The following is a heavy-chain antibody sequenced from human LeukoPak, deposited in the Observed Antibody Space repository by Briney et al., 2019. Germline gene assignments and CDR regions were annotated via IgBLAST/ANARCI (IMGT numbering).Heavy chain of an antibody. D-gene: IGHD5-18*01. J-gene: IGHJ3*02. CDR3: AKGRGYSYGSDAFDI. CDR1: GFTFSSYA. V-gene: IGHV3-23*01. CDR2: ISGSGGST. Sequence: GGSLRLSCAASGFTFSSYAMSWVRQAPGKGLEWVSAISGSGGSTYYADSVKGRFTISRDNAKNSLYLQMNSLRAEDTALYYCAKGRGYSYGSDAFDIWGQGTMVTVSS.